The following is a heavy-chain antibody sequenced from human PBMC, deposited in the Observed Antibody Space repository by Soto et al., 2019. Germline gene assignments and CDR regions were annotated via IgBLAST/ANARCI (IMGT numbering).Heavy chain of an antibody. D-gene: IGHD1-1*01. J-gene: IGHJ4*01. CDR2: ISAHNGNT. CDR1: GYAFTTYG. Sequence: QVHLVQAGAEVKKPGASVKVSCQGSGYAFTTYGITGVRQAPGQGLEWMGWISAHNGNTNYAQKLQGRVTVTRDTSTSTAYMELRSLRYDDTAVYYCARGRYGDYWGHRALVTVSS. V-gene: IGHV1-18*01. CDR3: ARGRYGDY.